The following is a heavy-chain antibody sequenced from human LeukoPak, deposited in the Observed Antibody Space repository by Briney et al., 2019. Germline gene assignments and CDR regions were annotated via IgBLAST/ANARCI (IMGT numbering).Heavy chain of an antibody. Sequence: GIIYPGDSDTRYSPSFQGQVTISADKSISTAYLQWSSLKASDTAMYYCASAWAVAGAFDIWGQGTMVTVSS. D-gene: IGHD6-19*01. CDR2: IYPGDSDT. J-gene: IGHJ3*02. V-gene: IGHV5-51*01. CDR3: ASAWAVAGAFDI.